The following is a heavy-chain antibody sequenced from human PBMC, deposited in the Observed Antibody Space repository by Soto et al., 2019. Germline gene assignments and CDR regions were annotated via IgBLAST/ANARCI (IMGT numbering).Heavy chain of an antibody. V-gene: IGHV4-39*01. CDR2: IYYSGST. D-gene: IGHD3-9*01. CDR1: GGSISSSSYY. Sequence: SETLSLTCTVSGGSISSSSYYWGWIRQPPGKGLEWIGSIYYSGSTYYNPSLKSRVTISVDTSKNQFSLKLSSVTAADTAVYYCATNYDILTGYYDYGMDVWGQGTTVTVSS. J-gene: IGHJ6*02. CDR3: ATNYDILTGYYDYGMDV.